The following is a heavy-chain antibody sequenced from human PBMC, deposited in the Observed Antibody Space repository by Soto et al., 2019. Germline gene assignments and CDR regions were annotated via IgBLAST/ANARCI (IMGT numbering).Heavy chain of an antibody. CDR3: AKAEKTSVVAGYLEN. CDR2: ISGSGSIT. V-gene: IGHV3-23*01. D-gene: IGHD6-19*01. J-gene: IGHJ4*02. Sequence: EVQLLESGGGLVQPGGSLSLSCAASEFTFSNYAMTWVRQAPGKGLEWVSSISGSGSITYYAESVKGRFAISRDNSKNSLFPQMNSLRAEDTAIYYCAKAEKTSVVAGYLENWGQGTQVTVSS. CDR1: EFTFSNYA.